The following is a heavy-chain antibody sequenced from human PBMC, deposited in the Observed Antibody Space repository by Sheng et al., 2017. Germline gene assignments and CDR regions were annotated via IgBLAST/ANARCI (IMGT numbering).Heavy chain of an antibody. CDR3: AKIEAPTMVQGVIIDY. Sequence: EVQLVESGGGLVQPGGTLRLSCAASGFTFSSYGMSWVRQAPGKGLEWVSAISGSGGSTYYADSVKGRFTISRDNSKNTLYLQMNSLRAEDTAVYYCAKIEAPTMVQGVIIDYWGQGTLVTVSS. D-gene: IGHD3-10*01. V-gene: IGHV3-23*04. CDR1: GFTFSSYG. J-gene: IGHJ4*02. CDR2: ISGSGGST.